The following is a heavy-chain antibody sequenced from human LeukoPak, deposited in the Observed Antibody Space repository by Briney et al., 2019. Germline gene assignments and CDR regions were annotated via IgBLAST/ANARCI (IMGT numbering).Heavy chain of an antibody. D-gene: IGHD1-1*01. Sequence: GGSLRLSCAASGFTFSDAWVSWVRQAPGKGLEWIGRIKSETNGGTIDYAAPVNGRFTLSRDDSKHTLELQMNSMKTEDTGVYYCSAGTGPSDFDYWGQGTLVIVSS. J-gene: IGHJ4*02. CDR2: IKSETNGGTI. V-gene: IGHV3-15*01. CDR1: GFTFSDAW. CDR3: SAGTGPSDFDY.